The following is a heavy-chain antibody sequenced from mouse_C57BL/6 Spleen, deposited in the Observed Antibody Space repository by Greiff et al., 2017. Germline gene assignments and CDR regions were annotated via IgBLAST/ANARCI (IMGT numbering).Heavy chain of an antibody. J-gene: IGHJ4*01. CDR3: ARPGGFYYDYDDYAMDY. CDR1: GFTFSDYG. Sequence: EVKLVESGGGLVKPGGSLKLSCAASGFTFSDYGMHWVRQAPEKGLEWVAYISSGSSTIYYADTVKGRFTISRDNAKNTLFLQMTSLRSEDTAMYYCARPGGFYYDYDDYAMDYWGQGTSVTVSS. D-gene: IGHD2-4*01. CDR2: ISSGSSTI. V-gene: IGHV5-17*01.